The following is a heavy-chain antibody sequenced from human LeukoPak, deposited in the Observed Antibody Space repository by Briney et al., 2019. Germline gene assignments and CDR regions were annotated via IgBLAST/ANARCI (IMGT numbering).Heavy chain of an antibody. CDR3: ARDLSDRRIQLWSFGY. CDR1: GYTFTSYY. D-gene: IGHD5-18*01. V-gene: IGHV1-46*01. CDR2: SNPSGGST. J-gene: IGHJ4*02. Sequence: ASVKVSCNASGYTFTSYYMHWVRQAPGQGLEWMGISNPSGGSTSYAQKFQGRVTMTRDTSTSTVYMELSSLRSEDTAVYDCARDLSDRRIQLWSFGYWGQGTLVTVSS.